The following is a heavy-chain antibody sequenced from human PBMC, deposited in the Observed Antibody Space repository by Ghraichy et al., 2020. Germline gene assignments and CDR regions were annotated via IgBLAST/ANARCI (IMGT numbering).Heavy chain of an antibody. V-gene: IGHV4-39*01. Sequence: TLSLTCTVSGDSISATTLYWAWIRQAPGMRLEWIGNIYHTGTTYYNPSLKSRVTLSVDTSKNQFSLKLNSVTAADTAVYFCAKSGTSRWYFDLWGRGTPVTVSS. CDR1: GDSISATTLY. CDR2: IYHTGTT. CDR3: AKSGTSRWYFDL. D-gene: IGHD1-14*01. J-gene: IGHJ2*01.